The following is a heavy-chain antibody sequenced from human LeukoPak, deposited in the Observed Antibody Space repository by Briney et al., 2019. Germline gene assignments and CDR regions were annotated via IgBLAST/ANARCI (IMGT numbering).Heavy chain of an antibody. Sequence: PSGTLSLTCAVSGGSISSSNWWSWVRQPPGKGLEWIGEINHSGSTNYNPSLKSQVTISVDTSKNQFSLKLSSVTAADTAVYYCARLTTGVNWFDPWGQGTLVTVSS. CDR1: GGSISSSNW. V-gene: IGHV4-4*02. J-gene: IGHJ5*02. CDR3: ARLTTGVNWFDP. CDR2: INHSGST. D-gene: IGHD2-8*01.